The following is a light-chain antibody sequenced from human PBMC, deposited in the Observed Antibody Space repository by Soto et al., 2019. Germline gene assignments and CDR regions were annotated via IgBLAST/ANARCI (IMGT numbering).Light chain of an antibody. CDR3: QQRSNWPRT. CDR2: DAS. Sequence: EIVFTQSPATLSLSPGERATLSCRASQSVSSYLAWYQQRAGQAPRLLIYDASNRATGIPARFSGSGSGTDFTLTISSLEPEDFAVYYCQQRSNWPRTFGQGTKVEIK. CDR1: QSVSSY. J-gene: IGKJ1*01. V-gene: IGKV3-11*01.